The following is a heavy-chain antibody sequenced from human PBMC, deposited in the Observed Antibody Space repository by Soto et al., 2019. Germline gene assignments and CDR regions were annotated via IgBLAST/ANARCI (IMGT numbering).Heavy chain of an antibody. CDR3: ARGSHSSGSLQY. CDR2: IYHSGST. V-gene: IGHV4-30-2*01. CDR1: GGSISSGGYS. J-gene: IGHJ4*02. Sequence: QLQLQESGSGLVKPSQTLSLTCAVSGGSISSGGYSWSWIRQPPGKGLEWIGYIYHSGSTYYNPSLKSRDTISVDRSKKQFYLKLSSVTAADTAVYYCARGSHSSGSLQYWGQGTLVTVSS. D-gene: IGHD3-22*01.